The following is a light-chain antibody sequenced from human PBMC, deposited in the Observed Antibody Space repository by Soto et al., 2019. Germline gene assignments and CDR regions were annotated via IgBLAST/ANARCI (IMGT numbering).Light chain of an antibody. Sequence: EIVLTQSPATLSLSPGERATLSCRASQSVSTSLAWYQQKPGLAPRLLIYDASNRATGIPARFSGSGSGTDFTLTISGLEPEDFAVYYCQQRSNWPPTWTFGQGTKVEIK. V-gene: IGKV3-11*01. CDR1: QSVSTS. CDR3: QQRSNWPPTWT. J-gene: IGKJ1*01. CDR2: DAS.